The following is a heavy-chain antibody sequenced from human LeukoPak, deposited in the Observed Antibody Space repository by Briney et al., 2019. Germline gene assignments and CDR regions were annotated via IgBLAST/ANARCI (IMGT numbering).Heavy chain of an antibody. D-gene: IGHD6-13*01. CDR1: GGSISSYY. CDR3: ARGSSSWTYYYGMDV. Sequence: SETLSLTCTVSGGSISSYYRSWIRQPPGKGLEWIGYIYYSGSTNYNPSLKSRVTISVDTSKNQFSLKLSSVTAADTAVYYCARGSSSWTYYYGMDVWGQGTTVTVSS. V-gene: IGHV4-59*01. J-gene: IGHJ6*02. CDR2: IYYSGST.